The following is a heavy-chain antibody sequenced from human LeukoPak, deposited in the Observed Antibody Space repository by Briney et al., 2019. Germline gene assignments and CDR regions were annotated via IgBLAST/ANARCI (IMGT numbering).Heavy chain of an antibody. CDR1: GFTFAGYA. CDR2: INSHGGSS. J-gene: IGHJ4*02. D-gene: IGHD2-8*01. V-gene: IGHV3-23*01. CDR3: ASGLMGWYYFDY. Sequence: PGGSLRLSCVVSGFTFAGYAMTWVRQAPGKGLEWVSSINSHGGSSYYADSVKGRFTISRDNSKNTLYLQMNSLRVEDTAVYYCASGLMGWYYFDYWGQGTLVTVSS.